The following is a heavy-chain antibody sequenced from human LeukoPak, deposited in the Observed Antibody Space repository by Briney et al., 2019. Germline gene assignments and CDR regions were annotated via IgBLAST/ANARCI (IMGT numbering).Heavy chain of an antibody. Sequence: GGSLRLSCAASGFTFSSYAMSWVRQAPGKGLEWVSAISGSGGSTYQADSVKGRFTISRDNSKNTLYLQMNSLRTEDTAVYYCAKSLRFSEWLSSDWGQGTLVTVSS. CDR2: ISGSGGST. V-gene: IGHV3-23*01. J-gene: IGHJ4*02. D-gene: IGHD3-3*01. CDR1: GFTFSSYA. CDR3: AKSLRFSEWLSSD.